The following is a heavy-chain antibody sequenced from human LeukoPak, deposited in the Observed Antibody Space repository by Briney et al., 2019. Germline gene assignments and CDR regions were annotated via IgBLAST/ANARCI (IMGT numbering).Heavy chain of an antibody. V-gene: IGHV1-69*05. CDR2: IIPIVGTA. Sequence: ASVKVSCKASGGTFSSYAISWVRQAPGQGLEWMGRIIPIVGTANYAQKFQGRVTITTDESTSTAYMELSSLRSEDTAVYYCARDGGARSSGYDHGGFDYWGQGTLVTVSS. CDR3: ARDGGARSSGYDHGGFDY. J-gene: IGHJ4*02. CDR1: GGTFSSYA. D-gene: IGHD5-12*01.